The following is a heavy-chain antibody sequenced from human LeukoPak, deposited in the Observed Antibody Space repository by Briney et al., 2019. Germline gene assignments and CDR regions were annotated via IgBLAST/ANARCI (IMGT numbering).Heavy chain of an antibody. D-gene: IGHD5-12*01. CDR1: GFSFSTSP. V-gene: IGHV3-23*01. CDR2: MNNGPGAT. Sequence: GGSLRLSCAASGFSFSTSPMSWVRQPPGKGLEWVSAMNNGPGATFYRDSVRGRFTISRDDSKSTLYLQMNSLRAEDTGSYYCAKTHYDLLDVWGQGTTVTVSS. CDR3: AKTHYDLLDV. J-gene: IGHJ6*02.